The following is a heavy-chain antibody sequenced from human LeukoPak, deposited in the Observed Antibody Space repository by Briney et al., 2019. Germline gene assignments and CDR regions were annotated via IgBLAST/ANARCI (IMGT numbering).Heavy chain of an antibody. CDR3: ARVEMVRGLIIYDY. D-gene: IGHD3-10*01. CDR2: IDYRWNF. J-gene: IGHJ4*02. V-gene: IGHV4-39*07. Sequence: PSETLSLTCSVSGGPISSSSYYWGWIRQPPGKGLEWIGTIDYRWNFYYNPSLKSRVTIFVDTSKNQFSLNLSSVTAADTAVYYCARVEMVRGLIIYDYWGQGTLVTVSS. CDR1: GGPISSSSYY.